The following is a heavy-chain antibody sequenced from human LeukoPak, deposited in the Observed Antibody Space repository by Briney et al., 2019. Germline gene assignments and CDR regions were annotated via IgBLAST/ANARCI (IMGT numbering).Heavy chain of an antibody. J-gene: IGHJ4*02. D-gene: IGHD4-17*01. CDR1: GGSISSSSYY. Sequence: TSETLSLTRTVSGGSISSSSYYWGWIRQPPGKGLEWIGSIYYSVSTYYNPSLKSRVTISVDTSKNQFSLKLSSVTAADTAVYYCARVPTVTFFDYWGQGTLVTVSS. CDR3: ARVPTVTFFDY. V-gene: IGHV4-39*07. CDR2: IYYSVST.